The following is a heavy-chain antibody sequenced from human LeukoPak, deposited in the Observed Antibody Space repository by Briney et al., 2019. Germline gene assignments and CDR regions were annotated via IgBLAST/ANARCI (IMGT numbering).Heavy chain of an antibody. CDR3: ARSTWLLDK. V-gene: IGHV4-59*01. J-gene: IGHJ4*02. D-gene: IGHD3-22*01. CDR2: IYYSGST. CDR1: DGSISSYY. Sequence: PSETLSLTCTVSDGSISSYYWSWIRQPPGKGLEWIGYIYYSGSTNYNPSLKSRVTISVDTSKNQFSLKLSSVTAADTAVYYCARSTWLLDKWGQGTLVTVSS.